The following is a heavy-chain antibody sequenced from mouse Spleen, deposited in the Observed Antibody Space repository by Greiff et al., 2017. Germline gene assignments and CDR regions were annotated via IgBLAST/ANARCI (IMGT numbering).Heavy chain of an antibody. V-gene: IGHV2-6-1*01. J-gene: IGHJ4*01. Sequence: VQVVESGPGLVAPSQSLSITCTISGFSLTSYGVHWVRQPPGKGLEWLVVIWSDGSTTYNSALKSRLSISKDNSKSQVFLKMNSLQTDDTAMYYCARGGSSYDLYAMDYWGQGTSVTVSS. CDR2: IWSDGST. CDR1: GFSLTSYG. CDR3: ARGGSSYDLYAMDY. D-gene: IGHD1-1*01.